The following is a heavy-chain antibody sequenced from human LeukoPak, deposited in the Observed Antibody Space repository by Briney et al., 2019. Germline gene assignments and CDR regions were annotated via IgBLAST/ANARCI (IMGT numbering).Heavy chain of an antibody. Sequence: GGSLRLSCAASGFTFSNYWMLWVRQAPGKGLEWVSRINERATIISYADSVKGRFTISRENARNTLYLQMNSLTAEDTAVYYCVRDLILVWTPGDDFDHWGQGTLVTVSS. CDR2: INERATII. J-gene: IGHJ4*02. CDR3: VRDLILVWTPGDDFDH. D-gene: IGHD3-16*01. CDR1: GFTFSNYW. V-gene: IGHV3-74*01.